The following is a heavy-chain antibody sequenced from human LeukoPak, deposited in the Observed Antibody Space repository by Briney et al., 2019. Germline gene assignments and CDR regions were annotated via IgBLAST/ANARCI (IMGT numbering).Heavy chain of an antibody. CDR2: IKEDGSEK. D-gene: IGHD2-2*01. CDR3: ARDWMGYCSSNSCYLYYMDV. J-gene: IGHJ6*03. Sequence: GGSLRLPCAASGFTFSSYWMSWVHQAPGKGLEWVANIKEDGSEKDYVDSVRGRFTISRDNARNSLYLQMNSLRAEDTAVYYCARDWMGYCSSNSCYLYYMDVWGKGTTVTVSS. CDR1: GFTFSSYW. V-gene: IGHV3-7*01.